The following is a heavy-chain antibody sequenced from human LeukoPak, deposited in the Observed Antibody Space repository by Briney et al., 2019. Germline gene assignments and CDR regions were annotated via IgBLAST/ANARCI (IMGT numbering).Heavy chain of an antibody. CDR3: ARDRGYCSSTSCYAHSEAFEI. D-gene: IGHD2-2*01. V-gene: IGHV3-53*01. Sequence: PGGSLRLSCAASGFTVSSNYMSWVRQAPGKGLEWVSVIYSGGSTYYADSVKGRFTISRDNSKNTLYLQMNSLRAEDTAVYYCARDRGYCSSTSCYAHSEAFEIWGQGTMVTVSS. CDR2: IYSGGST. CDR1: GFTVSSNY. J-gene: IGHJ3*02.